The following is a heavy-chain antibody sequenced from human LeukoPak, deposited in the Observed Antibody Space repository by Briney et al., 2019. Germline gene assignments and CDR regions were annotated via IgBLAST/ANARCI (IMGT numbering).Heavy chain of an antibody. CDR1: GFTFSSYS. CDR2: ISSSSSTI. CDR3: ARDLGSSSWYPPGGDY. Sequence: GGSLRLSCAASGFTFSSYSMNWVRQAPGKGLEWVSYISSSSSTIYYADSVEGRFTISRDNAKNSLYLQMNSLRAEDTAVYYCARDLGSSSWYPPGGDYWGQGTLVTVSS. J-gene: IGHJ4*02. V-gene: IGHV3-48*04. D-gene: IGHD6-13*01.